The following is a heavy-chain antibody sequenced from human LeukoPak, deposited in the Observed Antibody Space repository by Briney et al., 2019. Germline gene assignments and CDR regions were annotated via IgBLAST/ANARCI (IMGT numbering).Heavy chain of an antibody. Sequence: GGSLRLSCTASGLTFSSYWMSWVRQGPGKGLEWVANITPDGSGKYYVDSVKGRFTISRDNSKNSLYLQMSSLRVEDTAVYYCARDGVPAAVDYLGQGTLVTVSS. V-gene: IGHV3-7*01. CDR3: ARDGVPAAVDY. D-gene: IGHD2-2*01. J-gene: IGHJ4*02. CDR1: GLTFSSYW. CDR2: ITPDGSGK.